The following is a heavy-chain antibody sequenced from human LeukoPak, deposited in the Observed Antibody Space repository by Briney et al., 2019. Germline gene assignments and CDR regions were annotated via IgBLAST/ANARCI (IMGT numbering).Heavy chain of an antibody. CDR2: VKSTGGST. V-gene: IGHV1-46*01. CDR3: TTERGGSYNDC. Sequence: ASVKVSCKASGYTLTTYYVHWVRQAPGQGLEWVGLVKSTGGSTTYAQQFQGRVTMTRDTSTSTFYMELSSLRSEDTAIYYCTTERGGSYNDCWGQETLVTVSS. D-gene: IGHD1-26*01. J-gene: IGHJ4*02. CDR1: GYTLTTYY.